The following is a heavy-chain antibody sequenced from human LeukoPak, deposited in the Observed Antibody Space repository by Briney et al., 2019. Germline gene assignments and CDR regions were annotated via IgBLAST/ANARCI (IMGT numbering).Heavy chain of an antibody. CDR3: ARGRYYYDGSGYYYDNWFDP. CDR2: IYYSGTT. Sequence: SETLSLTCTVAGGSISSYYWSWIRQPPGKGLQYIGFIYYSGTTKYNPSLKSRATISVDTSKNQFSLKLTSVTAADTAVYYCARGRYYYDGSGYYYDNWFDPWGQGTLVTVSS. J-gene: IGHJ5*02. CDR1: GGSISSYY. V-gene: IGHV4-59*01. D-gene: IGHD3-22*01.